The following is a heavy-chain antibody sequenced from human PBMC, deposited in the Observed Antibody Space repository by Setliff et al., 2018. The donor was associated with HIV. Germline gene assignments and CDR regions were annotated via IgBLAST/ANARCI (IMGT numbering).Heavy chain of an antibody. D-gene: IGHD3-3*01. V-gene: IGHV3-23*01. CDR1: GFTFDSYA. Sequence: PGGSLRLSCAASGFTFDSYAINWVRQAPGKGLEWVSGISGSGGSTYYADSVKGRFTISRDNSKNTLYLQMNSLRAEDTAVYYCAKWSRAASDLWGRGTLVTVSS. CDR3: AKWSRAASDL. CDR2: ISGSGGST. J-gene: IGHJ2*01.